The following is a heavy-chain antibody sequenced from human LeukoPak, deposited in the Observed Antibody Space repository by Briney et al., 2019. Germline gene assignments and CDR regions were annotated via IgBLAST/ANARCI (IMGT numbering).Heavy chain of an antibody. CDR3: ARGRGGDYVPSRFDY. V-gene: IGHV3-23*01. D-gene: IGHD4-17*01. J-gene: IGHJ4*02. CDR1: GFAFSGFA. CDR2: ISGSGGNT. Sequence: GGSPGLSCSASGFAFSGFAMGWVRQAPGKGLEWVSSISGSGGNTYYADSVEGRFTVSRDNSKSTLFLQMNSLRAEDTALYYCARGRGGDYVPSRFDYWGQGILVTVSS.